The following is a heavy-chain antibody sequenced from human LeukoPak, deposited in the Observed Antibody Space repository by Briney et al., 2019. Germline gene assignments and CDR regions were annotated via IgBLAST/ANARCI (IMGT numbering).Heavy chain of an antibody. J-gene: IGHJ3*02. Sequence: GGSLRLSCAASGFTFSSYGMSWVRRAPGKGLEWVSAISGSGGSTYYADSVKGRFTISRDNSKNTLYLQMNSLRAEDTALYYCAKDRASGWPNAFDIWGQGTMVTVSS. CDR3: AKDRASGWPNAFDI. CDR1: GFTFSSYG. CDR2: ISGSGGST. D-gene: IGHD6-19*01. V-gene: IGHV3-23*01.